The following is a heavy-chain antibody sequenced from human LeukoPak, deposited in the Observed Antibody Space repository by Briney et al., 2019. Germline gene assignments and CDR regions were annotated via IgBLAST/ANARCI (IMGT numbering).Heavy chain of an antibody. Sequence: SETLSLTCAVYGGSFSGYYWSWIRQPPGKGLEWIGEINHSGSTNYNPSLKSRVTISIDTSKNQFSLNLNSVTAADTAVYYCARGVTTVEYWGQGTLVTVSS. J-gene: IGHJ4*02. CDR2: INHSGST. CDR1: GGSFSGYY. CDR3: ARGVTTVEY. D-gene: IGHD4-23*01. V-gene: IGHV4-34*01.